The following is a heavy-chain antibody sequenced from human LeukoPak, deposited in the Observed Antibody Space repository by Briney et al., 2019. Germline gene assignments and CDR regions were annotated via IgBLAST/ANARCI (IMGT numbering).Heavy chain of an antibody. CDR1: GFTFSSYS. Sequence: GGSLRLSCAASGFTFSSYSMNWVRQAPGKGLEWVSSISSSNSYIYYADSVKGRFTISRDNSKNTLYLQMNSLRAEDTAVYYCARDRRYFDWSMGYWGQGTLVTVSS. V-gene: IGHV3-21*01. CDR3: ARDRRYFDWSMGY. D-gene: IGHD3-9*01. CDR2: ISSSNSYI. J-gene: IGHJ4*02.